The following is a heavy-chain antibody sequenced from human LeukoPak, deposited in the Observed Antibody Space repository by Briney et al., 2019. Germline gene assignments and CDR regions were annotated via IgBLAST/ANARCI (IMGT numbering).Heavy chain of an antibody. CDR1: GYTFTSYG. D-gene: IGHD3-22*01. CDR2: ISAYNGNT. Sequence: ASVKVSCKASGYTFTSYGISWVRQAPGQGLEWMGWISAYNGNTNYAQKLQGRVTMTTDTSTSTAYMELRSLRSDDTAVYYCASDLSGYPPYDYWGQGTLVTVSS. J-gene: IGHJ4*02. CDR3: ASDLSGYPPYDY. V-gene: IGHV1-18*01.